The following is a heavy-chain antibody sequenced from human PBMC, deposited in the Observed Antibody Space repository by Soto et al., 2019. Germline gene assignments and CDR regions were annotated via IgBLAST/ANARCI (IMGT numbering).Heavy chain of an antibody. CDR3: AKDQNRLSGWYGS. V-gene: IGHV1-69*08. D-gene: IGHD6-19*01. Sequence: QVQLVQSGAEVKKPGSSVKVSCKASGGTFSSYTISWVRQAPGQGREWMGRIIPILGIANYAQKFQGRVTITADKSQSQAYKELSSLGAEDTAVYYCAKDQNRLSGWYGSWGQGTLVTVSS. J-gene: IGHJ5*01. CDR2: IIPILGIA. CDR1: GGTFSSYT.